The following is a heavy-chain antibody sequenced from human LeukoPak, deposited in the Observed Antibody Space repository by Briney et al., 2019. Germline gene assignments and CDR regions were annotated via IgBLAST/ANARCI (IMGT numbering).Heavy chain of an antibody. V-gene: IGHV1-18*01. D-gene: IGHD5-18*01. J-gene: IGHJ4*02. CDR3: ARVLRGYSYGYDFDY. CDR1: GYTFTNYG. Sequence: ASVKVSCKASGYTFTNYGITWVRQAPGQGLEWMGWISPNNGDTNYAQKLQGRVTMTRDTSISTAYMELSRLRSDDTAVYYCARVLRGYSYGYDFDYWGQGTLVTVSS. CDR2: ISPNNGDT.